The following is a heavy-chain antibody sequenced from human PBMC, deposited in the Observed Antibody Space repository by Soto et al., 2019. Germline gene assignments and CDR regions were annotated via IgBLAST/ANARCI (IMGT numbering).Heavy chain of an antibody. Sequence: QVQLVQSGAEVKKPGASVKVSCKASGYTFSTYGISWVRQAPGQGLEWMGWISTYNGNTNYAQKLRGRVTMTTDTSTSTAYMELMSLRSDDTAVFYCARDPPNFDAFDIWGQGTMVTVSS. CDR3: ARDPPNFDAFDI. J-gene: IGHJ3*02. CDR2: ISTYNGNT. V-gene: IGHV1-18*01. CDR1: GYTFSTYG. D-gene: IGHD7-27*01.